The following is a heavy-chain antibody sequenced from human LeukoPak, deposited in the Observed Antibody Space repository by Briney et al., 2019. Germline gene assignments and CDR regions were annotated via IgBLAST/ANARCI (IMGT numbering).Heavy chain of an antibody. V-gene: IGHV4-30-4*08. CDR1: GGSINTANYY. Sequence: SETLSLTCNVSGGSINTANYYWTWIRQPPGKGLEWFGYISYSGTPYYNPSLNSRVTISLDTSKNKFSLILNSVTAADTAMYYCARDRYGDFEDYWGQGTLVTASS. CDR2: ISYSGTP. J-gene: IGHJ4*02. CDR3: ARDRYGDFEDY. D-gene: IGHD4-17*01.